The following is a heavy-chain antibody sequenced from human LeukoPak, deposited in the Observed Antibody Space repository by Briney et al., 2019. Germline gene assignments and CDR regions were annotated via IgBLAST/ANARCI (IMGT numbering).Heavy chain of an antibody. D-gene: IGHD3-10*01. CDR2: IYYSGTT. J-gene: IGHJ3*02. Sequence: SETLSLTCTVSNSSIISYYWSWIRQPPGKGLEWIGYIYYSGTTNYNPSLKSRVTMSVDTSKNQFSLKLSSVTAADTAVYYCARIRVNAFDIWGQGTMVTVSS. CDR3: ARIRVNAFDI. CDR1: NSSIISYY. V-gene: IGHV4-59*01.